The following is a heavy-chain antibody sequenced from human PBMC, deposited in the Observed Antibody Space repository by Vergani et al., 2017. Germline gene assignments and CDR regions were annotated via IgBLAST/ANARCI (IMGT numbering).Heavy chain of an antibody. J-gene: IGHJ6*02. D-gene: IGHD1-7*01. CDR3: ARMGVAGTIRPTSVHYYDYGMDV. CDR1: GGSFSGYY. CDR2: INHSGST. V-gene: IGHV4-34*01. Sequence: QVQLQQWGAGLLKPSETLSLTCAVYGGSFSGYYWSWIRQPPGKGLEWIGEINHSGSTNYNPSLKSRVTISVDTSKNQFSLKLSSVTAADTAVYYCARMGVAGTIRPTSVHYYDYGMDVWGQGTTVTVSS.